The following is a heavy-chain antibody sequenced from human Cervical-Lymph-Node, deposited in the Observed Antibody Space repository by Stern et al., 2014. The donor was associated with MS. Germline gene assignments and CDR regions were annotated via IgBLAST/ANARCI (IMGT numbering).Heavy chain of an antibody. CDR3: ARGPPGGDYFDY. D-gene: IGHD2-2*01. V-gene: IGHV1-2*06. CDR2: IDPNNGGT. J-gene: IGHJ4*02. CDR1: GFTFASYY. Sequence: QVQLVQSGAEVKKPGASVKVSCKASGFTFASYYMHWERQAPGHGLEWMGRIDPNNGGTNSAQKFQGRVTMTRATSIRTAYLELSRLRSDDTAVYYCARGPPGGDYFDYWGQGTLVTVSS.